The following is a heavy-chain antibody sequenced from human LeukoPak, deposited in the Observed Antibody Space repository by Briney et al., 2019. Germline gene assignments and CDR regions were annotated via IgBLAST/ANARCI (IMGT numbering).Heavy chain of an antibody. CDR3: AREKFDS. Sequence: GRSLRLSCAASGFTFSSYGMHWVRQAPGKGLEWVAVVSYEGTIKYYSDSAKGRFTISRDNSYSLISLQMNNLTTEDTAVYYCAREKFDSWGQGTLVIVSP. CDR2: VSYEGTIK. CDR1: GFTFSSYG. J-gene: IGHJ5*01. V-gene: IGHV3-30*03.